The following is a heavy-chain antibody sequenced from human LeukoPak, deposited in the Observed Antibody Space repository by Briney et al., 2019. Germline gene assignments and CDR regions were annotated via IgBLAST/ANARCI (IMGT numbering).Heavy chain of an antibody. CDR3: ASTSATGSYYYFDY. Sequence: GESLKISCKGSGYTFTNYWIGWVRQMPGKGLEWIGIMYPGDSDTRYSPSFQGQVTISADRSITTAYLQWSSLKASDSAMYYCASTSATGSYYYFDYWGQGTLVTVSS. D-gene: IGHD1-26*01. V-gene: IGHV5-51*01. J-gene: IGHJ4*02. CDR2: MYPGDSDT. CDR1: GYTFTNYW.